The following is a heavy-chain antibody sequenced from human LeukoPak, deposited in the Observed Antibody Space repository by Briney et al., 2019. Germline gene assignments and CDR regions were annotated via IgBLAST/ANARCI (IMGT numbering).Heavy chain of an antibody. Sequence: PGGSLRLSCAASGFTFSSYDMNWVRQAPGKGLDWVSGISHSGGTTYYADSVEGQFTISRDNSKNTLYLQMNSLRAEDTAVYYCAKAAYGSGSYYSYFDSWGRATLVSVSS. J-gene: IGHJ4*02. CDR3: AKAAYGSGSYYSYFDS. D-gene: IGHD3-10*01. CDR2: ISHSGGTT. CDR1: GFTFSSYD. V-gene: IGHV3-23*01.